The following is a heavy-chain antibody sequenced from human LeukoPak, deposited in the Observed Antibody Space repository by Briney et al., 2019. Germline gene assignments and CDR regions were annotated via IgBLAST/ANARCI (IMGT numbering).Heavy chain of an antibody. CDR3: ARDRVLRYFDWLSV. CDR2: ISYDGSNK. CDR1: GFTFSSYG. V-gene: IGHV3-30*19. Sequence: PGRSLRLSCAASGFTFSSYGMHWVRQAPGKGLEWVAVISYDGSNKYYADSVKGRFTISRDNSKNTLYLQMNSLRAEDTAVYYCARDRVLRYFDWLSVWGQGTLVTVSS. D-gene: IGHD3-9*01. J-gene: IGHJ4*02.